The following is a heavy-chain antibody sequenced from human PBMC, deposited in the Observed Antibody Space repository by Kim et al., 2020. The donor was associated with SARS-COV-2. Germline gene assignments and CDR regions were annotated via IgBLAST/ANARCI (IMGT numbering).Heavy chain of an antibody. D-gene: IGHD5-12*01. CDR1: GYSFTSYW. J-gene: IGHJ5*02. Sequence: GESLKISFKGSGYSFTSYWIGWVRQMPGKGLEWMGIIYPGDSDTRYSPSFQGQVTISADKSISTAYLQWSSLKASDTAMYYCARQGGYSGYDYDLWFDPWGQGTLVTVSS. CDR2: IYPGDSDT. CDR3: ARQGGYSGYDYDLWFDP. V-gene: IGHV5-51*01.